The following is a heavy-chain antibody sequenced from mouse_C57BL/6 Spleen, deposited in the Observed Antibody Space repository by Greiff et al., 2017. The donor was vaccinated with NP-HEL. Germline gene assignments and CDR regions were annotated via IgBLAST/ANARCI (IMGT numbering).Heavy chain of an antibody. CDR1: GFNIKDYY. CDR2: IDPEDGDT. J-gene: IGHJ2*01. V-gene: IGHV14-1*01. D-gene: IGHD1-1*01. CDR3: TTGVITTVVVDY. Sequence: EVQLQQSGAELVRPGASVKLSCTASGFNIKDYYMHWVKQRPEQGLEWIGRIDPEDGDTEYAPKFQGKATMTADTSSNTAYLQLSSLTSEDTAVYYCTTGVITTVVVDYGGQGTTLTVSS.